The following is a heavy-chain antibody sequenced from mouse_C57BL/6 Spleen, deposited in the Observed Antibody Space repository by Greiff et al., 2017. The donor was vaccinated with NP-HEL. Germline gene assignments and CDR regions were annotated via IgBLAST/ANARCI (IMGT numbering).Heavy chain of an antibody. CDR1: GYTFTSYG. CDR2: IYPRSGNT. J-gene: IGHJ2*01. D-gene: IGHD3-2*02. V-gene: IGHV1-81*01. Sequence: VKLMESGAELARPGASVKLSCKASGYTFTSYGISWVKQRTGQGLEWIGEIYPRSGNTYYNEKFKGKATLTADKSSSTAYMELRSLTSEDSAVYFCARETAQVHFDYWGQGTTLTVSS. CDR3: ARETAQVHFDY.